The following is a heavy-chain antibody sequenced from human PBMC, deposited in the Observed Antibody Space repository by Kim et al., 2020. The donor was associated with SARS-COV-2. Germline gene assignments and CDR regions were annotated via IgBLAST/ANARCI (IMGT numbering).Heavy chain of an antibody. CDR2: IGGTGIST. J-gene: IGHJ4*02. CDR3: VSLCCGADCNY. Sequence: GGSLRLSCVASGFSFSDFAMNWVRQAPGKRLENVSAIGGTGISTYYADSVKGRFTISRDNSKYTLYLQMNRLRTEDTAVYYCVSLCCGADCNYWGQGTLVTVSS. V-gene: IGHV3-64D*09. D-gene: IGHD2-21*02. CDR1: GFSFSDFA.